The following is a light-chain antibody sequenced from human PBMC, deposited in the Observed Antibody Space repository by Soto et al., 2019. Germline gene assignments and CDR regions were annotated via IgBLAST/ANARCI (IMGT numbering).Light chain of an antibody. Sequence: QSVLTQPASVSGSPGQSITISCTGTSSDVGGYNYVSWYQQHPGKAPKLMIYDVSNRPSGVSNRFSGAKSGNRASLTISGLQAEDEAEYYCSSYTSSSTLVVFGGGTKLTVL. J-gene: IGLJ2*01. V-gene: IGLV2-14*01. CDR3: SSYTSSSTLVV. CDR2: DVS. CDR1: SSDVGGYNY.